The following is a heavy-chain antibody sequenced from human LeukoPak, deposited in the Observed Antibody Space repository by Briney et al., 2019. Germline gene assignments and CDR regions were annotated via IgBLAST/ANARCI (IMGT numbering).Heavy chain of an antibody. D-gene: IGHD1-26*01. V-gene: IGHV3-73*01. Sequence: GGSLRLSCAASGFTFSGSAMHWVRQPSGKGLEWVGRIRSKANSYATAYAASVKGRFTISRDSSKNTLYLQMNSLRAEDTAVYYCAKDLRSSADSKMGAADCWGQGTLVTVSS. CDR3: AKDLRSSADSKMGAADC. CDR2: IRSKANSYAT. J-gene: IGHJ4*02. CDR1: GFTFSGSA.